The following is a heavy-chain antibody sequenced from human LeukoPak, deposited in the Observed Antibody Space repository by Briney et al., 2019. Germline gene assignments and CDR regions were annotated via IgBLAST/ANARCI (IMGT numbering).Heavy chain of an antibody. CDR3: ALQFGGSRFSVFDY. V-gene: IGHV3-66*01. CDR2: IYSGDST. Sequence: GGSLRLSCAASGFSFSDFYMSWVRQAPGKGLEWVSVIYSGDSTYYADSVKGRFTISRDNSKNTLYLQMNSLRAEDTAVYYCALQFGGSRFSVFDYWGQGTLVTVSS. J-gene: IGHJ4*02. D-gene: IGHD3-16*01. CDR1: GFSFSDFY.